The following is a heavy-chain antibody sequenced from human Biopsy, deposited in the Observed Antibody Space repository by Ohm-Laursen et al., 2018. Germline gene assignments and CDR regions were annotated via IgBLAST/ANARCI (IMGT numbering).Heavy chain of an antibody. V-gene: IGHV3-9*01. Sequence: SLRLSCAASGFTFDDYAMHWVRQVPGKGLEWVSGISWNSDDIGYADSVKGRFTISRDNARNALHLQMNSLRTEDTALYYCAKDLGFNYREGFFFYYGMDVWGRGTTVTVSS. CDR3: AKDLGFNYREGFFFYYGMDV. J-gene: IGHJ6*02. D-gene: IGHD4-11*01. CDR1: GFTFDDYA. CDR2: ISWNSDDI.